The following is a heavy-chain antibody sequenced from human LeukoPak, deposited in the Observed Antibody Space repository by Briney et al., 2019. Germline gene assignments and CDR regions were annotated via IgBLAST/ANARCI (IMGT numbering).Heavy chain of an antibody. CDR3: AKGGASSLPFTY. CDR2: IFYTGST. Sequence: SETLSLTCTVSGGSISSYYWSWIRRPPGKGLEWIGFIFYTGSTNYNPSLKSRVTISVDTSKNQFSLKLTSVTAADTAVYYCAKGGASSLPFTYWGQGTLVTVSS. CDR1: GGSISSYY. V-gene: IGHV4-59*01. D-gene: IGHD1-26*01. J-gene: IGHJ4*02.